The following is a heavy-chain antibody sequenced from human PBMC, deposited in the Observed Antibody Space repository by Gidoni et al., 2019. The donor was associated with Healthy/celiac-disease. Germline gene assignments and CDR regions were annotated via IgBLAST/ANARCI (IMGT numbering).Heavy chain of an antibody. CDR3: ARITMIRGIQGDYYYYGLDV. Sequence: QVQLVQSGAEVKKPGASVKVSCKASGYTFTDYYMHWVRQAPGQGLERMGWINPNSGGTNYAQKFQGRVTMTRDTSISTAYMELSRLRSDDTAVYYCARITMIRGIQGDYYYYGLDVWGQGTTVTVSS. D-gene: IGHD3-10*01. CDR1: GYTFTDYY. J-gene: IGHJ6*02. V-gene: IGHV1-2*02. CDR2: INPNSGGT.